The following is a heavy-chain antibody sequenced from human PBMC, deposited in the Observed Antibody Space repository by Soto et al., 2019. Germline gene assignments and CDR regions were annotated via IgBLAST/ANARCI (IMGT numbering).Heavy chain of an antibody. CDR3: ATYDATGHRY. CDR2: VNYIGNT. V-gene: IGHV4-30-4*01. Sequence: KPSETLSLTCTVFGDFISSGDYYWSWICQTPGKGLEWIGYVNYIGNTYYNPSVESRVAISADTSKNQFSLKLSSVTAADTAVYFCATYDATGHRYWGPGTLVTVSS. CDR1: GDFISSGDYY. D-gene: IGHD2-15*01. J-gene: IGHJ4*02.